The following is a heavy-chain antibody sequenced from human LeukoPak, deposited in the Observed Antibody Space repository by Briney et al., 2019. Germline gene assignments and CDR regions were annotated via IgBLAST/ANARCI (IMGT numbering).Heavy chain of an antibody. J-gene: IGHJ2*01. CDR2: ISAYNGNT. CDR1: GYTFTSYG. CDR3: ARDSASGGDYGSIWYFDL. D-gene: IGHD2-21*02. Sequence: GASVKVSCKASGYTFTSYGISWVRQAPGQGLEWMGWISAYNGNTNYAQKLQGRVTMTTDTSTSTAYMELRSLRSDDTAVYYCARDSASGGDYGSIWYFDLWGRGTLVTVSS. V-gene: IGHV1-18*01.